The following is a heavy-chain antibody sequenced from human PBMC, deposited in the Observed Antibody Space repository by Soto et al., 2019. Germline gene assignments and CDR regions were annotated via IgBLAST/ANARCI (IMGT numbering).Heavy chain of an antibody. CDR1: GFTFSSYA. J-gene: IGHJ4*02. CDR2: ISYDGSNK. V-gene: IGHV3-30-3*01. D-gene: IGHD2-21*02. CDR3: ARAMGGYSQGGVY. Sequence: QVQLVESGGGVVQTGRSLRLSCAASGFTFSSYAMHWVRQAPGKGLEWEAVISYDGSNKYYADSVKGRFTISRDNSKNTLYLQMNRLRAEVTAVYFCARAMGGYSQGGVYCGQGTLVTVSS.